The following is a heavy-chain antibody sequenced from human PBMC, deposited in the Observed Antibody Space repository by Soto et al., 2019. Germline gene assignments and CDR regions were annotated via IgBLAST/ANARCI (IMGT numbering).Heavy chain of an antibody. D-gene: IGHD3-9*01. J-gene: IGHJ4*02. Sequence: GGSLRLSCAASGFTFSNYAMHWVRQAPGKGLEWVAIIWYDETNKYYGDSVKGRFTISRDNSKNTLHLQMNSLRADDTAVYYCARDGVILTGYSAHDYWGQGTPVIVSS. CDR3: ARDGVILTGYSAHDY. CDR2: IWYDETNK. V-gene: IGHV3-33*01. CDR1: GFTFSNYA.